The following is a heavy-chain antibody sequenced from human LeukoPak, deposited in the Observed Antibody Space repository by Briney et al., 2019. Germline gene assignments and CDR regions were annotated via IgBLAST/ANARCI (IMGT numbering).Heavy chain of an antibody. J-gene: IGHJ1*01. D-gene: IGHD4-17*01. V-gene: IGHV3-21*06. Sequence: GSLRLSCAASGFTFSDYSMNWVRQAPGKGLEWVSSISSRSTYRYYADSVKGRFTISRDNAKNSLCLQMNSLRAEDTAVYYCARDMTTATTCYLQHWGQGTLVTVSS. CDR3: ARDMTTATTCYLQH. CDR1: GFTFSDYS. CDR2: ISSRSTYR.